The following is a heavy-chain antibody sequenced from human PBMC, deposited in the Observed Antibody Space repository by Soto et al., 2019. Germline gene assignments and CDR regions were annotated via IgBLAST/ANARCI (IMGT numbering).Heavy chain of an antibody. CDR2: ISGSGRNK. CDR3: AREDGGGYAQVDL. J-gene: IGHJ2*01. D-gene: IGHD3-22*01. CDR1: GFTSSDYY. Sequence: QVQLVESGGGLVKPGGSLRLSCAASGFTSSDYYMSWIRQAPGKGLEWVSYISGSGRNKDYADSVKGRFTISRDNAKNSVYLQMNSLRAEDTAAYFCAREDGGGYAQVDLWGRGTLVTVSS. V-gene: IGHV3-11*01.